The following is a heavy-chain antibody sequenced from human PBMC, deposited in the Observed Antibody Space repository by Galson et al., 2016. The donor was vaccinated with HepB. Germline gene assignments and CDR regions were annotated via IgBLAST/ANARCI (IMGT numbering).Heavy chain of an antibody. CDR2: ISGSGGST. CDR1: GFALGGYA. J-gene: IGHJ4*02. CDR3: AKGFGATYYDILTGNDG. Sequence: SLRLSCAASGFALGGYAMSWVRQAPGKGLEWVSGISGSGGSTYYADSVKGRFSISRDNLKNTVDLKMNSLRAEDTAVYYSAKGFGATYYDILTGNDGWGQGTLVTVSS. V-gene: IGHV3-23*01. D-gene: IGHD3-9*01.